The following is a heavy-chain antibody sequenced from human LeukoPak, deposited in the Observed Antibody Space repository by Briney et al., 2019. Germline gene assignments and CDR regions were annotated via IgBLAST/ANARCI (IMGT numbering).Heavy chain of an antibody. CDR2: ISYDGSYK. V-gene: IGHV3-30*18. D-gene: IGHD6-13*01. J-gene: IGHJ5*02. CDR1: GFTFSRSG. CDR3: TKDRSRQQMWGSVKKWSDP. Sequence: GRSLRLSCAASGFTFSRSGMHWVRQAPGKGLEWVAVISYDGSYKYYADSVKGRFTISRDNSKNTLYLQMNSLRDEDTAVYYCTKDRSRQQMWGSVKKWSDPWGQGTLVTVSS.